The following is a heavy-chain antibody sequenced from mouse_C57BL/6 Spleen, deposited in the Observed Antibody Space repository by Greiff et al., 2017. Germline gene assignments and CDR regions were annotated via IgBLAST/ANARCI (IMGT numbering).Heavy chain of an antibody. CDR3: ARSPYSNYGVWFAY. CDR1: GYTFTSYG. D-gene: IGHD2-5*01. Sequence: QVQLQQSGAELARPGASVKLSCKASGYTFTSYGISWVKQSTGQGLEWIGEIYPRSGNTYYNEKFKGKATLTADKSSSTAYMELRSLTSEDSAVYFCARSPYSNYGVWFAYWGQGTLVTVSA. CDR2: IYPRSGNT. J-gene: IGHJ3*01. V-gene: IGHV1-81*01.